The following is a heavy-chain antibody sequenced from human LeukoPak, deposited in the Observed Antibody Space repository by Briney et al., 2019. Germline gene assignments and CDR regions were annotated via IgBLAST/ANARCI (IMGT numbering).Heavy chain of an antibody. J-gene: IGHJ4*02. CDR1: GFSFSNYA. CDR3: ARAYYSGSYYRLDY. CDR2: ISGDGDST. D-gene: IGHD1-26*01. Sequence: GGSLRLSCAASGFSFSNYAMSWVRQAPGQGLEWVSSISGDGDSTYYADSVKGRFTISRDNSKNTLSLQMSSLRAEDTAVYYCARAYYSGSYYRLDYWGQGTLVTVSS. V-gene: IGHV3-23*01.